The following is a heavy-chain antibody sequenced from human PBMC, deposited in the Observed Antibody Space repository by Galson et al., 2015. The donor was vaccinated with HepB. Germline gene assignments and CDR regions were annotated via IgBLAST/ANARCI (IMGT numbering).Heavy chain of an antibody. CDR1: GFTFSSYA. CDR2: ISSNGGST. J-gene: IGHJ4*02. CDR3: ATGYYDSSGYYLFDY. Sequence: SLRLSCAASGFTFSSYAMHWVRQAPGKGLEYVSAISSNGGSTYYADSVKGRFTISRDNSKNTLYLQMNSLRAEDTAVYYCATGYYDSSGYYLFDYWGQGTLVTVSS. D-gene: IGHD3-22*01. V-gene: IGHV3-64*04.